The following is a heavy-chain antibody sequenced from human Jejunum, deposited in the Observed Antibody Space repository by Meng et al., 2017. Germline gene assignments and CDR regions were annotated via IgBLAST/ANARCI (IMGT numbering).Heavy chain of an antibody. CDR1: GFSITNSW. D-gene: IGHD4-11*01. CDR2: INFDGSGK. V-gene: IGHV3-7*01. CDR3: ARYYSAYGLDV. J-gene: IGHJ6*02. Sequence: GGSLRLSCAASGFSITNSWMSWVRQAPGKGREWVANINFDGSGKYYVDSVKGRFTISRDNAKNSLYLEMNSLRAEDTAVYYCARYYSAYGLDVWGQGTTVTVSS.